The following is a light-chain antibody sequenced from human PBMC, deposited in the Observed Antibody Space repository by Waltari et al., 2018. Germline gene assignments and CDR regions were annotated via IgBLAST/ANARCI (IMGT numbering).Light chain of an antibody. CDR1: SSNIGAGSD. J-gene: IGLJ2*01. V-gene: IGLV1-40*01. Sequence: QSVLAQPPSVSGATGQRVTISCTGSSSNIGAGSDVHWYQQLLGTAPKLLIYGNNNRPSGVPDRFSGSKSGTSASLAITGLQAEDEASYYCQSYDTNLVVFGGGTKLTVL. CDR2: GNN. CDR3: QSYDTNLVV.